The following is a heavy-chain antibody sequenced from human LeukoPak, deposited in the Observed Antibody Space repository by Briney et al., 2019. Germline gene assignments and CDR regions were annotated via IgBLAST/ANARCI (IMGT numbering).Heavy chain of an antibody. CDR2: IKQDGSEK. J-gene: IGHJ4*02. CDR3: ARITDYYYDSSGYLDY. Sequence: GGSLRLSCAASPFTFSSYWMSWVRQAPGKGLEWVANIKQDGSEKYYVDSVKGRFTISRDNARNSLSLQMHSLRAEGTAVYYCARITDYYYDSSGYLDYWGQGTLVTVSS. CDR1: PFTFSSYW. D-gene: IGHD3-22*01. V-gene: IGHV3-7*01.